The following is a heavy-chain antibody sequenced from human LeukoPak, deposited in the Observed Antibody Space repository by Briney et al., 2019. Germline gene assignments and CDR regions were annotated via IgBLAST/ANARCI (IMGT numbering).Heavy chain of an antibody. CDR3: VSGYYPDGSGYSPADY. D-gene: IGHD3-22*01. CDR1: GGTFSSYA. V-gene: IGHV1-69*13. CDR2: IIPIFGTA. Sequence: ASVKVSCKASGGTFSSYAISWVRQAPGQGLEWMGGIIPIFGTANYAQKFQGRVTITADESTSTAYMELSSLRSEDTAVYYCVSGYYPDGSGYSPADYWGQGTRVTVSS. J-gene: IGHJ4*02.